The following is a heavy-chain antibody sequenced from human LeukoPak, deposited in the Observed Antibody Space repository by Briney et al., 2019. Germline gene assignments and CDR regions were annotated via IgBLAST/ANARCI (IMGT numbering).Heavy chain of an antibody. V-gene: IGHV3-21*01. CDR2: ISSSSSYI. J-gene: IGHJ4*02. CDR1: GFTFSSYS. CDR3: AIDYGDYVY. Sequence: GGSPRLSCAASGFTFSSYSMNWVRQAPGKGLEWVSSISSSSSYIYYADSAKGRFTISRDNAKNSLYLQMNSLRAEDTAVYYCAIDYGDYVYWGQGTLVTVSS. D-gene: IGHD4-17*01.